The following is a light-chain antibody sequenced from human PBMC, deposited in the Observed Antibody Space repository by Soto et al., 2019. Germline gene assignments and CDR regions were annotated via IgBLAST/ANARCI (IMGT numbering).Light chain of an antibody. CDR2: GAS. CDR3: QYRSNWSPGT. Sequence: EIVMTQSPATLSVSPGERATLSCRASQSVSSNLAWYQQKPGQAPRLLIYGASTRATGIPARFSSSGSGTEFTLTISSLQSEDFAVYYCQYRSNWSPGTFGQGTRLEIK. CDR1: QSVSSN. J-gene: IGKJ5*01. V-gene: IGKV3-15*01.